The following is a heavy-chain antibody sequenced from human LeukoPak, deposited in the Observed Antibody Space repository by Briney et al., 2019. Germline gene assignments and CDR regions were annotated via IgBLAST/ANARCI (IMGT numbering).Heavy chain of an antibody. J-gene: IGHJ4*02. Sequence: GGSLRLSCTASGFTFSIYSMNWVRQAPGKGLEWVSSISSSSSSIYYADSVKGQFTISRDNAKNSLYLQMNNLRVEDTAVYYCARGPSCSSVSCYTTGLFDYWGRGTLVIVSS. CDR1: GFTFSIYS. D-gene: IGHD2-15*01. CDR2: ISSSSSSI. V-gene: IGHV3-21*01. CDR3: ARGPSCSSVSCYTTGLFDY.